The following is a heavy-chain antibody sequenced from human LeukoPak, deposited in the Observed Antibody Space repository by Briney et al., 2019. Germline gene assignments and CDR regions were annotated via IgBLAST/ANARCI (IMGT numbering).Heavy chain of an antibody. Sequence: GGSLRLSCAASGFTFNTYGMTWVRQAPGKGLGWVPSISGSSGTTYYAESVKGRFTISRDNSKSTLYLQMYILRVEDTATYFCARGDSGSFPYWGQGTLVTVSS. V-gene: IGHV3-23*01. D-gene: IGHD3-10*01. J-gene: IGHJ4*02. CDR1: GFTFNTYG. CDR2: ISGSSGTT. CDR3: ARGDSGSFPY.